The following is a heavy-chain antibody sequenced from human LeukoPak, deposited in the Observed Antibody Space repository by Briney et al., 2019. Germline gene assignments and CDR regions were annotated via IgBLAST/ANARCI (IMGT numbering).Heavy chain of an antibody. D-gene: IGHD3-22*01. J-gene: IGHJ4*02. V-gene: IGHV3-23*01. CDR3: ARGGSSAYYPGGY. CDR2: ISVGGGSK. CDR1: GFTFSDFV. Sequence: GGYLRLSCAASGFTFSDFVMSWVRQAPGKGLQWVSGISVGGGSKYYADSVKGRLTISRDNSKNTLYMQMDSLGADDMAVYYCARGGSSAYYPGGYWGQGTLVTVSS.